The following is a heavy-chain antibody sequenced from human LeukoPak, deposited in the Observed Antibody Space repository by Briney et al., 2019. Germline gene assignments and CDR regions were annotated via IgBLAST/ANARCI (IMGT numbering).Heavy chain of an antibody. Sequence: GGSLRLSCAASGFTVSSTYMTWVRPAPGKGMEWVSVIYSGGSTYNADAVKGRLTISRDNSKNTMYLQMTSLRAEDTAMYYCARLPTGEYWGQGTLVTVSS. D-gene: IGHD7-27*01. CDR3: ARLPTGEY. J-gene: IGHJ4*02. V-gene: IGHV3-53*01. CDR1: GFTVSSTY. CDR2: IYSGGST.